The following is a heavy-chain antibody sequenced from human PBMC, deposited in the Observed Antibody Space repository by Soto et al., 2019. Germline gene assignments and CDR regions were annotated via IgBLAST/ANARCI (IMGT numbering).Heavy chain of an antibody. Sequence: QVQLVESGGGVVQPGRSLRLSCAASGFTFSSYAMHWVRQAPGKGLEWVAVISYDGSNKYYADSVKGRFTISRDNSKNTLYLQMNSLRAEDTAVYYCARDPRHGMGVWGQGTTVTVSS. CDR3: ARDPRHGMGV. CDR1: GFTFSSYA. J-gene: IGHJ6*02. V-gene: IGHV3-30-3*01. CDR2: ISYDGSNK.